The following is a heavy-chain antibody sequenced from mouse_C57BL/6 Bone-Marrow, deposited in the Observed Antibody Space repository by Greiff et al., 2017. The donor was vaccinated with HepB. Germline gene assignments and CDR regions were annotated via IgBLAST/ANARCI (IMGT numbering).Heavy chain of an antibody. CDR1: GYTFTSYT. Sequence: QVQLKQSGAELARPGASVKMSCKASGYTFTSYTMHWVKQRPGQGLEWIGYINPSSGYTKYNQKFKDKATLTADKSSSTAYMQLSSLTSEDSAVYYCARRGYGRYFDVWGTGTTVTVSS. D-gene: IGHD1-1*01. V-gene: IGHV1-4*01. CDR2: INPSSGYT. CDR3: ARRGYGRYFDV. J-gene: IGHJ1*03.